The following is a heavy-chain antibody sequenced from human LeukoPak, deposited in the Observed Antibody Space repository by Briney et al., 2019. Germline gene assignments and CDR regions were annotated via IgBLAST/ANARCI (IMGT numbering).Heavy chain of an antibody. CDR3: ARVAQSIRFFEWLPYNWFDP. D-gene: IGHD3-3*01. CDR2: ISAYNGNT. CDR1: GYTFTSYG. J-gene: IGHJ5*02. Sequence: ASVKVSCKASGYTFTSYGIIWVRQAPGQGLEWMGWISAYNGNTNYAQKLQGRVTMTTDTSTSTAYMELRSLRSDDTAVYYCARVAQSIRFFEWLPYNWFDPWGQGTLVTVSS. V-gene: IGHV1-18*01.